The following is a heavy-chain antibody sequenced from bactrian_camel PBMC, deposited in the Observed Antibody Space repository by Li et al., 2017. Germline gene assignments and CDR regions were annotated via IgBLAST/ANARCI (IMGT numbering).Heavy chain of an antibody. Sequence: VQLVESGGDSVQAGGSLRLSCAVSVQRGRYCMAPFRQAPGKEREAVAEIDSYGETTHAESVKGRFTISKDNAKNILYLQMNSLKPEDTAIYYCAAGDQMRRGVCVRDFGYWGQGTQVTVS. CDR2: IDSYGET. CDR3: AAGDQMRRGVCVRDFGY. D-gene: IGHD3*01. J-gene: IGHJ6*01. V-gene: IGHV3S55*01. CDR1: VQRGRYC.